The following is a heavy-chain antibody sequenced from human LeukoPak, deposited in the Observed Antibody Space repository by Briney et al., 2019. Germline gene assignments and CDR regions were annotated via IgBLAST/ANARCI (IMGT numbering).Heavy chain of an antibody. CDR2: IYYSGST. D-gene: IGHD3-16*01. J-gene: IGHJ4*02. CDR3: ARQGAFNY. CDR1: GGSNSSSSYY. Sequence: SETLSLTCTVSGGSNSSSSYYWGWIRQPPGKGLEWIGSIYYSGSTYYNPSLKSRVTISVDASKNQFSLKLSSVTAADTAVYYCARQGAFNYWGQGTLVTVSS. V-gene: IGHV4-39*01.